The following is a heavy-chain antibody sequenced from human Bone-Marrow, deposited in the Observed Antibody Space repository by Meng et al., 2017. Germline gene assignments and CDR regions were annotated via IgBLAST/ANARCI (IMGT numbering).Heavy chain of an antibody. Sequence: LSLTCAASGLTFSTYEMNWVRQAPGKGLEWLSFSATDGAIYYADSVKGRFTLSRDYAKNSLYLQMNSLRAEDTAVYYCARRYCSSTSCLMDVWGQGTTVTVSS. CDR3: ARRYCSSTSCLMDV. D-gene: IGHD2-2*01. CDR1: GLTFSTYE. J-gene: IGHJ6*02. CDR2: SATDGAI. V-gene: IGHV3-48*03.